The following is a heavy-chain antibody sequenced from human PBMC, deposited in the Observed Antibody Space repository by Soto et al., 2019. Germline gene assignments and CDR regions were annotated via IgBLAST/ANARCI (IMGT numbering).Heavy chain of an antibody. CDR3: TTAPSGDSYYYYYMDV. V-gene: IGHV3-15*01. D-gene: IGHD1-26*01. Sequence: EVQLVESGGGLVKPGGSLRLSCAASGFTFSNAWMSWVRQAPGKGLEWVGRIKSKTDGGTTDYAAPVKGRFTISREDSKNTRYLQMNSLKTEDTAVYYCTTAPSGDSYYYYYMDVWGKGTTVTVSS. CDR1: GFTFSNAW. J-gene: IGHJ6*03. CDR2: IKSKTDGGTT.